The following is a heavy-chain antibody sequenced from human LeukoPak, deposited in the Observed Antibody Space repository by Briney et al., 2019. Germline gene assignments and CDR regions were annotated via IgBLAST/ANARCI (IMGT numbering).Heavy chain of an antibody. CDR3: AKEESSGWYIIDY. J-gene: IGHJ4*02. CDR2: ISYDGSNK. CDR1: GFTFSSYG. V-gene: IGHV3-30*18. D-gene: IGHD6-19*01. Sequence: GRSLRLSCAASGFTFSSYGMHWVRQAPGKGLEWVAVISYDGSNKYYADSVKGRFTISRDNSKNTLYLQMNSLRAEDTAVYYCAKEESSGWYIIDYWGQGTLVTVSS.